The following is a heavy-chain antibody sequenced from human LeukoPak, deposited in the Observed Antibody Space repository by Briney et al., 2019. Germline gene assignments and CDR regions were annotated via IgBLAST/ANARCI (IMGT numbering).Heavy chain of an antibody. Sequence: GGSLRLSCAASGFTFSSYDMNWVRQAPGKGLEWASYISSSGSTIYYADSVKGRFTISRDNSKNTLFLQMNSLRAEDTAVYYCARDGEAFDIWGQGTMVTVSS. J-gene: IGHJ3*02. CDR1: GFTFSSYD. CDR2: ISSSGSTI. V-gene: IGHV3-48*01. CDR3: ARDGEAFDI.